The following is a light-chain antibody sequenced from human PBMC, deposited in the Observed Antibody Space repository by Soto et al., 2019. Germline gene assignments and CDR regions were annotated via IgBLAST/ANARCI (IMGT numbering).Light chain of an antibody. Sequence: QPVLTQPPSASGTPGQRVTISCSGSSSNIGSNPVNWYQQLPGTAPKLLMYGNDQRPSGVPDRFSGSNSGTSASLAISGLQSEDEAAYYCAAWDDSLNGVVFGGGTKLTVL. V-gene: IGLV1-44*01. CDR3: AAWDDSLNGVV. CDR2: GND. CDR1: SSNIGSNP. J-gene: IGLJ2*01.